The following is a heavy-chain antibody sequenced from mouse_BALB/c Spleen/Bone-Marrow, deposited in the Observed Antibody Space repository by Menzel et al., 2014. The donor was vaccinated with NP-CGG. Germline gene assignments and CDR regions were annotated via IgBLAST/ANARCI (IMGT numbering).Heavy chain of an antibody. CDR1: GSTFSSYG. J-gene: IGHJ1*01. CDR3: ARVYGWYFDV. V-gene: IGHV5-6-3*01. CDR2: INNNGGST. Sequence: EVQRVESGGGLVQPGGSLKLSCVASGSTFSSYGMSWVRQTPDKRLELVATINNNGGSTYYPDSVKGQFTISRDNAKNTLYLQMSSLKSEDTAMYYCARVYGWYFDVWGAGTTVTVSS. D-gene: IGHD1-1*01.